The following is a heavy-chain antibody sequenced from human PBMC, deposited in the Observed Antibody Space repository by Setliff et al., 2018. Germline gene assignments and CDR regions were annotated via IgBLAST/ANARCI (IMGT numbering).Heavy chain of an antibody. Sequence: SETLSLTCTVSGGSISSGSDFWNWIRQPAGKGLEWIGHIYTNGGTDYSPSLKSRVTISLDTSKNQFSLQLSSVTAADTAMYYCARSDDNAQYPDYRGQGTLVTVSS. CDR1: GGSISSGSDF. V-gene: IGHV4-61*09. D-gene: IGHD2-2*01. CDR3: ARSDDNAQYPDY. CDR2: IYTNGGT. J-gene: IGHJ4*02.